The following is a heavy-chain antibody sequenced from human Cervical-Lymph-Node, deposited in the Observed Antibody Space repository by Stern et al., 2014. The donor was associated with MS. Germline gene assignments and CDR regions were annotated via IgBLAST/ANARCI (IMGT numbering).Heavy chain of an antibody. CDR3: ARPYYYESSGYYDS. CDR1: GYSFSMYG. V-gene: IGHV1-18*01. J-gene: IGHJ5*01. D-gene: IGHD3-22*01. Sequence: QVQLVESGAEVKRPGASVKVSCKTSGYSFSMYGINWVRQAPGQGLEWMGWLSPYNGNTDYAQKVEGRVTLTTDTSTSTAYMELRGLRSDDTAVYYCARPYYYESSGYYDSWGQGTLVTVSS. CDR2: LSPYNGNT.